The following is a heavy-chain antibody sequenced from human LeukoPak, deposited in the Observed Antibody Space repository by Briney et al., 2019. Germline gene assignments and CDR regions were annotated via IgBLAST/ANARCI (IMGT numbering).Heavy chain of an antibody. D-gene: IGHD1-26*01. CDR3: AKDPYSGSYFDY. Sequence: GGSLRLSCAASGFTFSSYALSWVRQAPGQGLEWVSAISGSGGSTYYADSVKGRFTISRDKSKNTLYLQMNSLRAEDTAVYYCAKDPYSGSYFDYWGQGTLVTVSS. CDR2: ISGSGGST. V-gene: IGHV3-23*01. CDR1: GFTFSSYA. J-gene: IGHJ4*02.